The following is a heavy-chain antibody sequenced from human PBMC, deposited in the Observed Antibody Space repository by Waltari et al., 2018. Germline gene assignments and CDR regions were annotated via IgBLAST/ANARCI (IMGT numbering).Heavy chain of an antibody. CDR3: ANNGQPFDS. CDR2: IKQDGSEK. J-gene: IGHJ4*02. Sequence: EVQLVESGGGLVQPGGSVRLSCAASGFTFSSYWLSWVRQSPGKGLGWVANIKQDGSEKYYLDSVKGRFTISRDNAKNSLYLQMNSLRAEDTAVYYCANNGQPFDSWGQGTLVTVSS. CDR1: GFTFSSYW. D-gene: IGHD2-8*01. V-gene: IGHV3-7*01.